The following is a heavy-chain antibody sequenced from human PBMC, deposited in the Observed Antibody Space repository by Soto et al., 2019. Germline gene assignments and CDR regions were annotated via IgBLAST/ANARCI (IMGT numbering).Heavy chain of an antibody. Sequence: GGSLRLSCAASGFTFSDYYMSWIRQAPGKGLEWVSYISSSGSTIYYADSVKGRFTISRDNAKNSLYLQMNSLRAEDTAVYYCASHPYYYYMDVWGKGTTVTVSS. CDR2: ISSSGSTI. J-gene: IGHJ6*03. CDR1: GFTFSDYY. V-gene: IGHV3-11*01. CDR3: ASHPYYYYMDV.